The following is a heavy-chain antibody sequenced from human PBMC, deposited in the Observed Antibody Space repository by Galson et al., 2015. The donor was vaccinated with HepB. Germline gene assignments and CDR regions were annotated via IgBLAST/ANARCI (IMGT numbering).Heavy chain of an antibody. Sequence: SVKVSCKASGYTFTSYGISWVRQAPGQGLEWMGWISAYNGNTNYAQKLQGRVTMTTDTSTSTAYMELRSLRSDDTAVYYCARDGGLYSGYDTNWFDPWGQGTLVTVSS. V-gene: IGHV1-18*04. D-gene: IGHD5-12*01. CDR1: GYTFTSYG. CDR2: ISAYNGNT. CDR3: ARDGGLYSGYDTNWFDP. J-gene: IGHJ5*02.